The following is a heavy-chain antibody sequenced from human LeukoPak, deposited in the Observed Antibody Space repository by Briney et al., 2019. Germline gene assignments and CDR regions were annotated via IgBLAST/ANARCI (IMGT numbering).Heavy chain of an antibody. D-gene: IGHD5-18*01. V-gene: IGHV5-51*01. CDR2: IYPSDSDT. CDR3: ARWDTAMETGAYYYYGMDV. Sequence: GESLKISCKGSGYSFTSYWIGWVRQMPGKGLEWMGIIYPSDSDTRYGPSFQGQVTISADKSISTAYLQWSSLKASDTAMYYCARWDTAMETGAYYYYGMDVWGQGTTVTVSS. CDR1: GYSFTSYW. J-gene: IGHJ6*02.